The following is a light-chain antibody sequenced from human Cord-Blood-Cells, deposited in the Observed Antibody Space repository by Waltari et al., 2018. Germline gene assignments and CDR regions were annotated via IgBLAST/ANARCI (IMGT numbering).Light chain of an antibody. V-gene: IGKV4-1*01. Sequence: DIVMTQSPDSLAVSLGERATIHCKSSQSVLYSSNNKNYLAWYQQKPGQLPKLLIYWASTRESGVPDRFSGSGSGTDFTLTISSLQAEDVAVYYCQQYYSTPWTFGQGTKVEIK. J-gene: IGKJ1*01. CDR3: QQYYSTPWT. CDR1: QSVLYSSNNKNY. CDR2: WAS.